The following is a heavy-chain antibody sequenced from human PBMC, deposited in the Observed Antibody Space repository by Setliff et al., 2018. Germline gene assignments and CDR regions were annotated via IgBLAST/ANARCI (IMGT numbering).Heavy chain of an antibody. J-gene: IGHJ4*02. D-gene: IGHD7-27*01. CDR3: ARGWAALGIIGY. V-gene: IGHV1-8*02. CDR1: GYTFTSYD. Sequence: ASVKVSCKASGYTFTSYDINWVRQATGQGLEWMGWMNPNSGNTGYAQKFQGRVTMTRNTSISTAYMDLSSLRSEDTAVYYCARGWAALGIIGYWGQGTLVTVSS. CDR2: MNPNSGNT.